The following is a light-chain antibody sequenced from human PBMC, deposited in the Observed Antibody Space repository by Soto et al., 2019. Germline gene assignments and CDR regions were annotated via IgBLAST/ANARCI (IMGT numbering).Light chain of an antibody. Sequence: EIVLTQSPATPSLSPGERATLSCRASQSVGSFLAWYQQKPGQAPRLLIYDASNRATGIPARFSGSGSGTDFTLTISSLEPEDFAVYYCQQRSNWPPEVTFGQGTRLEIK. CDR3: QQRSNWPPEVT. J-gene: IGKJ5*01. CDR1: QSVGSF. CDR2: DAS. V-gene: IGKV3-11*01.